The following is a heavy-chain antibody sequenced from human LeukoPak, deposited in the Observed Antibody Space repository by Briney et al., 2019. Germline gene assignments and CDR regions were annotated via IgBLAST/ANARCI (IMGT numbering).Heavy chain of an antibody. Sequence: PSETLSLTCAVYGGSFSGYYWSWIRQPPGKGLEWIGETNHSGSTNYNPSLKSRVTISVDTSKNQFSLKLSSVTAADTAVYYCARSGAVAGIDYWGQGTLVTVSS. D-gene: IGHD6-19*01. V-gene: IGHV4-34*01. CDR1: GGSFSGYY. CDR2: TNHSGST. CDR3: ARSGAVAGIDY. J-gene: IGHJ4*02.